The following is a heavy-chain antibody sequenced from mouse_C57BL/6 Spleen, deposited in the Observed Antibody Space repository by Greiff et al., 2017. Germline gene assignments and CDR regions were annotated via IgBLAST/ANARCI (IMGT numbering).Heavy chain of an antibody. Sequence: VQLQQSGPELVKPGASVKIPCKASGYTFTDYNMDWVKQSHGKSLEWIGDINPNNGGTIYNQKFKGKATLTVDKSSSTAYMELRSLTSEDTAVYYCARSHASNYVPYFDYWGQGTTLTVSS. CDR2: INPNNGGT. V-gene: IGHV1-18*01. CDR3: ARSHASNYVPYFDY. J-gene: IGHJ2*01. D-gene: IGHD2-5*01. CDR1: GYTFTDYN.